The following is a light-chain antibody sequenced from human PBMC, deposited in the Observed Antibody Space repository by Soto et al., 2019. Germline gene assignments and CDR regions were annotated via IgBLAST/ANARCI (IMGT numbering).Light chain of an antibody. J-gene: IGKJ1*01. CDR3: QQYGRSRT. CDR1: QSVRSSY. V-gene: IGKV3-20*01. Sequence: EIVLTQSPGTLSLSPGERATLSCRASQSVRSSYLAWYQQKPGQAPRLLFYGASSRATGLPDRFSGSGSGTDTALTISIMEPEDFAVYYCQQYGRSRTFGKGTKVEIK. CDR2: GAS.